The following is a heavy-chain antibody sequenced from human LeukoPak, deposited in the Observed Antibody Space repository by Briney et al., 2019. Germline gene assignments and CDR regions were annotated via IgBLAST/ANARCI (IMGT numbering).Heavy chain of an antibody. D-gene: IGHD7-27*01. Sequence: SETLSLTCTVSGGSISSGSYYWSWIRQPPGKGLEWIGYIYYSGSTNYNPSLKSRVTISVDTSKNQFSLKLSSVTAADTAVYYCAREANNWGSSRAFDIWGQGTMVTVSS. J-gene: IGHJ3*02. V-gene: IGHV4-61*01. CDR1: GGSISSGSYY. CDR2: IYYSGST. CDR3: AREANNWGSSRAFDI.